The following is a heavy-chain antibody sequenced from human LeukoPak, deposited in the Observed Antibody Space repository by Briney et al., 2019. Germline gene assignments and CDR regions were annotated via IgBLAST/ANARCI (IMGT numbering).Heavy chain of an antibody. D-gene: IGHD3-10*01. CDR1: GFTFSSYA. CDR2: INSRSIYI. Sequence: GGSLRLSCAASGFTFSSYAMSWVRQAPGKGLEWVSSINSRSIYIYCADSLKGRFTISRDNAKNSLYLQMNSLRAEDTAVYYCARSTGSGTDLDFWGQGTLVTVSS. CDR3: ARSTGSGTDLDF. J-gene: IGHJ4*02. V-gene: IGHV3-21*01.